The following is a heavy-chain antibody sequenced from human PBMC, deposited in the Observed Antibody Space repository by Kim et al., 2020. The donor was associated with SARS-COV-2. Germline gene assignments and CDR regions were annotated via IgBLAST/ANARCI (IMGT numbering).Heavy chain of an antibody. Sequence: SLKSRVTISVDTSKNQFSLKLSSVTAADTAVYYCARDSSGWTNYYGMDVWGQGTTVTVSS. CDR3: ARDSSGWTNYYGMDV. V-gene: IGHV4-59*01. D-gene: IGHD6-19*01. J-gene: IGHJ6*02.